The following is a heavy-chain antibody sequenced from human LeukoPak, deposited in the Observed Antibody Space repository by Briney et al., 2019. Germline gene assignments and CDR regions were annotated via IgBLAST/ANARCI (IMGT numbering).Heavy chain of an antibody. D-gene: IGHD2-21*01. J-gene: IGHJ2*01. CDR1: GGSFSGYY. CDR2: ITRYGNT. CDR3: ARLDQLIVDYWYFDL. V-gene: IGHV4-34*01. Sequence: SETLSLTCAVYGGSFSGYYWSWLRQSPGKGLEWIGEITRYGNTNYNPSLKSRVIISKDTSKSQISLTLISLTAADTAVYFCARLDQLIVDYWYFDLWGRGTQVTVSS.